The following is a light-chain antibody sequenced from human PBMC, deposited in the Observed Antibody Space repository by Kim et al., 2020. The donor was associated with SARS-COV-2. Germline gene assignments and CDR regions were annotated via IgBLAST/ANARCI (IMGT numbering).Light chain of an antibody. Sequence: DIVMTQSPLSLPVTPGQPVSISCRSSQSLLHSTGYNYLDWYLQKPGQSPHLLIYLGSNRASGVPNRFSGSGSGTDFTLKISGVEAEDVGVYYCMQALLTPHTFGGVTKLDIK. CDR1: QSLLHSTGYNY. CDR2: LGS. V-gene: IGKV2-28*01. J-gene: IGKJ4*01. CDR3: MQALLTPHT.